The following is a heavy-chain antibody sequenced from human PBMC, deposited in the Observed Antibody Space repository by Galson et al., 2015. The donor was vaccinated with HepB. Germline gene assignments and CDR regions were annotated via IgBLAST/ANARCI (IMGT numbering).Heavy chain of an antibody. CDR1: QFTFSDAT. D-gene: IGHD1-1*01. J-gene: IGHJ4*02. CDR2: MKSKTNNYAT. V-gene: IGHV3-73*01. CDR3: SSKVTTDYFFDS. Sequence: SLRLSCAASQFTFSDATIHWVRQASGKGLEWLGRMKSKTNNYATAYAASVKGRFTISRDDSKNTAYLQMNNLKTEDTAIYYCSSKVTTDYFFDSWGQGTLVTVSS.